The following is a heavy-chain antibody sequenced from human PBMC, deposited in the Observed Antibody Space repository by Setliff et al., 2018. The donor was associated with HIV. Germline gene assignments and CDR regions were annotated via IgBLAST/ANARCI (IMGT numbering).Heavy chain of an antibody. Sequence: SVKVSCKASGGTFSSFAISWVRQAPGQGLEWMGGIIPIFGTANYAQKFQGRVAITTDESTTTAYMELRSLRSEDTAVYYCARETYYGSGSYLPTEYYYYYMDVWGKGTTVTVSS. D-gene: IGHD3-10*01. CDR2: IIPIFGTA. CDR3: ARETYYGSGSYLPTEYYYYYMDV. V-gene: IGHV1-69*05. J-gene: IGHJ6*03. CDR1: GGTFSSFA.